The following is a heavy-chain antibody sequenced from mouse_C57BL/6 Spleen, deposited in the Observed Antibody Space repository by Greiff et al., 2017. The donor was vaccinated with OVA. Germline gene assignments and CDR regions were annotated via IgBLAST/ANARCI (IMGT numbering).Heavy chain of an antibody. V-gene: IGHV2-2*01. J-gene: IGHJ1*03. Sequence: VQLQQSGPGLVQPSQSLSITCTVSGFSLTSYGVHWVRQSPGKGLEWLGVIWSGGSTDYNAAFISRLSISKDNSKSQVFFKMNSLQADDTAIYYCASSTVVATGWYFDVWGTGTTVTVSS. CDR3: ASSTVVATGWYFDV. D-gene: IGHD1-1*01. CDR1: GFSLTSYG. CDR2: IWSGGST.